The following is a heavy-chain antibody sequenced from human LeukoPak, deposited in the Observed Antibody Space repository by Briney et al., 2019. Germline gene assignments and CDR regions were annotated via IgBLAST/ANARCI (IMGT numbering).Heavy chain of an antibody. V-gene: IGHV3-30*04. CDR2: ISYDGSNK. CDR3: ARDTWNFDY. Sequence: GGSLRLSCAASGFTFRGYAMHWVRQAPGKGLEWVAVISYDGSNKYYADSVEGRFTISRDNSKNTLYLQMNSLRAEDTAVYYCARDTWNFDYWGQGTLVTVSS. J-gene: IGHJ4*02. D-gene: IGHD1-1*01. CDR1: GFTFRGYA.